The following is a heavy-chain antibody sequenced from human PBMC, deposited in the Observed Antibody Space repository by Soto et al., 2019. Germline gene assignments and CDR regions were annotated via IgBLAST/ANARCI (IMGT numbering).Heavy chain of an antibody. J-gene: IGHJ4*02. CDR3: AREGSYSAYNFAHGIQLWSFDF. Sequence: SETLSLTGTVSGGSINTFYWSWVRQPAGKGLEWIGRIFSSGSTSFNPSLESRVAMSVDTSKNHFSLNLSSVTAADMAVYYCAREGSYSAYNFAHGIQLWSFDFWGQGALVTAPQ. CDR2: IFSSGST. V-gene: IGHV4-4*07. D-gene: IGHD5-12*01. CDR1: GGSINTFY.